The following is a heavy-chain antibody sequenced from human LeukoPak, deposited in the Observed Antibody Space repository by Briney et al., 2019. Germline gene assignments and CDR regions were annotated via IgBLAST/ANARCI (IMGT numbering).Heavy chain of an antibody. CDR1: GGSVSGYY. Sequence: PWETLSLTCTVSGGSVSGYYWNWIRQPPGKGLEWIGFIHYSGLTVYSPSLQSRVTMSVDTSRNQFSLELRSVSAADTALYYCARDPPEDEWNSFDYWGQGTLVTVSS. CDR2: IHYSGLT. J-gene: IGHJ4*02. V-gene: IGHV4-59*02. CDR3: ARDPPEDEWNSFDY. D-gene: IGHD3-3*01.